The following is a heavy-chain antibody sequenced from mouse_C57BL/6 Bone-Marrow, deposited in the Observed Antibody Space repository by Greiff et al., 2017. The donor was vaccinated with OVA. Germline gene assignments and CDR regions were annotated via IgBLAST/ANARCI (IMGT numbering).Heavy chain of an antibody. CDR3: ARPHRGGWYFDV. J-gene: IGHJ1*03. CDR2: IDPSDSYT. CDR1: GYTFTSYW. Sequence: QVQLQQPGAELVRPGTSVKLSCKASGYTFTSYWIHWVKQRPGQGLEWIGVIDPSDSYTNYNQKFKGKATLTVDTSSSTAYMQLSSLTSEDSAVYYCARPHRGGWYFDVWGTGTTVTVSS. V-gene: IGHV1-59*01.